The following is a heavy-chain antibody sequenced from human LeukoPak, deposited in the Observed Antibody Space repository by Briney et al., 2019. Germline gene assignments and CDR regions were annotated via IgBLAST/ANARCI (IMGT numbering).Heavy chain of an antibody. CDR1: GYTFTSYA. J-gene: IGHJ4*02. D-gene: IGHD3-10*01. V-gene: IGHV1-3*01. CDR2: INAGNGNT. CDR3: ARSRWFGEFLFDY. Sequence: GASVKVSCKASGYTFTSYAMHWERQAPGQRLEWMGWINAGNGNTKYSQKFQGRVTITRDTSASTAYMELSSLRSEDTAVYYCARSRWFGEFLFDYWGQGTLVTVSS.